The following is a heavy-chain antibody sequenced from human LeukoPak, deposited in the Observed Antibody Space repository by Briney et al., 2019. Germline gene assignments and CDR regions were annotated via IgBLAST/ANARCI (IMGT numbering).Heavy chain of an antibody. J-gene: IGHJ3*02. CDR2: IYTSGST. CDR3: ATDLVSSGLVVVRAFDI. Sequence: PSETLSLTCTVSGGSISSSSYYWGWIRQPAGKGLEWFGRIYTSGSTNYNPSLKRRVTMSVDTSNNQFSLKLSSVTAADTAVYYCATDLVSSGLVVVRAFDIWGQGTMVTVSS. V-gene: IGHV4-61*02. CDR1: GGSISSSSYY. D-gene: IGHD3-22*01.